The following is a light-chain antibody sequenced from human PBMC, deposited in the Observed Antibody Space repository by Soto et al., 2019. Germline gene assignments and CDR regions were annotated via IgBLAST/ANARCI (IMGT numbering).Light chain of an antibody. CDR2: AAT. CDR1: QRISTS. CDR3: QQSYDTFYS. J-gene: IGKJ2*03. Sequence: DIQLTQSPSSLSASVGDRVTIACRASQRISTSLNWYQQKPGKAPKLMIYAATTLQSGVPSRFSGSGSGAEFTLTISSLQPEDSATYYCQQSYDTFYSFGQGTKVDIK. V-gene: IGKV1-39*01.